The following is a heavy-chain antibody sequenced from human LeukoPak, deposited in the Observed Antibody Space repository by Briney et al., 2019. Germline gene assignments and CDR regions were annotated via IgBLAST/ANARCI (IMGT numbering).Heavy chain of an antibody. CDR3: AKSGSIFGVELYYYYYMDV. V-gene: IGHV3-30*02. D-gene: IGHD3-3*01. CDR2: IRYDGSNK. J-gene: IGHJ6*03. CDR1: GFTFSSYG. Sequence: GGSLRLSCAASGFTFSSYGMHWVRQAPGKGLEWVAFIRYDGSNKYYADSVKGRFTISRDNSKSTLYLQMNSLRAEDTAVYYCAKSGSIFGVELYYYYYMDVWGKGTTVTVSS.